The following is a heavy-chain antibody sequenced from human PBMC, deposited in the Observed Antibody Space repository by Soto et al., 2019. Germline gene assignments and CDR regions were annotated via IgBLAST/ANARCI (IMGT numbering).Heavy chain of an antibody. CDR2: INPSGGYT. Sequence: ASVKVSCKASGYTFTSHYMNWVRQAPGQGLEWLGIINPSGGYTTYAQRFLGRVTMTSDTSASTAYMELSSLRSEDTAVYYCARDLYDSSGYYYRTATSWFDPWGQGTLVTVSS. D-gene: IGHD3-22*01. CDR3: ARDLYDSSGYYYRTATSWFDP. V-gene: IGHV1-46*01. J-gene: IGHJ5*02. CDR1: GYTFTSHY.